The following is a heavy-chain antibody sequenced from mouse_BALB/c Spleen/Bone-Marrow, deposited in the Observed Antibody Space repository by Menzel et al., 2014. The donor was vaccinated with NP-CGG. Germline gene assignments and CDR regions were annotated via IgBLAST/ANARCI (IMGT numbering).Heavy chain of an antibody. Sequence: VNLVESGPGLVSPSQSLSIPCTVSGFSLTNYGISWVRQPPGKGLEWLGVIWGDGSTNYHSALISRLSISKDNSKSXVLLKLNSLQTDDTATYYCRGGPWFAYWGQGTLVTVSA. D-gene: IGHD3-3*01. CDR1: GFSLTNYG. V-gene: IGHV2-3*01. J-gene: IGHJ3*01. CDR3: RGGPWFAY. CDR2: IWGDGST.